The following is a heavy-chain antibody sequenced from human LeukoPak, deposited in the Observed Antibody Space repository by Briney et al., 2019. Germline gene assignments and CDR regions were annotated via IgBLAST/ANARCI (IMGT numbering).Heavy chain of an antibody. CDR1: GFNFGAYW. CDR2: ISGSGGST. J-gene: IGHJ6*03. D-gene: IGHD3-3*01. Sequence: GGSLRLSCASSGFNFGAYWMSWVRQAPEKGLEWVSVISGSGGSTYYAGAVKGRFTISRDNSKNTLYLQMNSLRAEDTAVYYCAKAGFLEWLLLNYYYYYMDVWGKGTTVTVSS. V-gene: IGHV3-23*01. CDR3: AKAGFLEWLLLNYYYYYMDV.